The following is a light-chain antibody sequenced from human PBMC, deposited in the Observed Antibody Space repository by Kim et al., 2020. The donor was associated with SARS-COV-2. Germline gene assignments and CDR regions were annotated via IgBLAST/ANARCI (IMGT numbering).Light chain of an antibody. CDR3: QQYSTYST. CDR1: QSISGW. Sequence: SASFGDRVTIPCRASQSISGWLAWYQQKPGKAPKLLIYDGYSLQSGVPSRFSGSGSGTEFTLTISSLQPDDFATYYCQQYSTYSTFGGGTKVDIK. J-gene: IGKJ4*01. V-gene: IGKV1-5*03. CDR2: DGY.